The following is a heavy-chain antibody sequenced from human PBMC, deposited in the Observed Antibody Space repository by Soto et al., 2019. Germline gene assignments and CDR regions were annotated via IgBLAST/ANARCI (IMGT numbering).Heavy chain of an antibody. D-gene: IGHD3-10*01. CDR3: ARICVLLWFGELFMDNWFDP. J-gene: IGHJ5*02. V-gene: IGHV1-69*13. CDR2: IIPIFGTA. CDR1: GGTFSSYA. Sequence: SVKVSCKASGGTFSSYAISWVRQAPGQGLEWMGGIIPIFGTANYAQKFQGRVTITADESTSTAYMELSSLRSEDTAVYYCARICVLLWFGELFMDNWFDPWREGPLVTVSS.